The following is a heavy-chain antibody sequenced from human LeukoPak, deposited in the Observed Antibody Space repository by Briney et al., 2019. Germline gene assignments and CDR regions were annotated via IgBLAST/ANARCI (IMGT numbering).Heavy chain of an antibody. Sequence: GGPLRLSCVASGFTFSSYWMSWVRQAPGKGLEWVANIKQDGSEKYYVDSVKGRFTISRDNAKNSLYLQMNSLRAEDTAVYYCARVPRRGSTMIVVVKSSAFDIWGQGTMVTVSS. CDR1: GFTFSSYW. J-gene: IGHJ3*02. CDR2: IKQDGSEK. CDR3: ARVPRRGSTMIVVVKSSAFDI. D-gene: IGHD3-22*01. V-gene: IGHV3-7*01.